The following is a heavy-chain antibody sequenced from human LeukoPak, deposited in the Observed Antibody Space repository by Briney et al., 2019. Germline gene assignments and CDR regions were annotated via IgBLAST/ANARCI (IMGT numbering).Heavy chain of an antibody. CDR1: GFTFSIHA. V-gene: IGHV3-30*04. J-gene: IGHJ3*02. CDR2: ISSDGNTK. CDR3: AKDRGLWELSIPDAFDI. Sequence: GGSLRLSCAASGFTFSIHAIHWVRQAPGKGLEWVAVISSDGNTKDYADSLQGRFTIFRDNSKNTVFLQMNSLRPEDTAVYYCAKDRGLWELSIPDAFDIWGQGTMVTVSS. D-gene: IGHD1-26*01.